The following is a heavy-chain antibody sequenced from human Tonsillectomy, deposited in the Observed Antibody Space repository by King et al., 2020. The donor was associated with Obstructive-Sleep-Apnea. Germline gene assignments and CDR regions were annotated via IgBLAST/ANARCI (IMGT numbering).Heavy chain of an antibody. J-gene: IGHJ4*02. V-gene: IGHV3-30-3*01. CDR1: GFTFSSYA. CDR2: ISYDGSSK. D-gene: IGHD3-22*01. CDR3: ARVGWPYSGYDLYYYDTSDYYPDFDY. Sequence: VQLVESGGGVVQPGRSLRLSCAASGFTFSSYAMHWVRQAPGKGLEWVAVISYDGSSKHYADSVKGRFTISRDNSKNTLYLQMNSLRAEDTAVYYCARVGWPYSGYDLYYYDTSDYYPDFDYWGQGTLVTVSS.